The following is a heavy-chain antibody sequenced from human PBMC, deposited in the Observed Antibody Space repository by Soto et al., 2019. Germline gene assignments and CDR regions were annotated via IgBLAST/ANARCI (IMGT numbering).Heavy chain of an antibody. V-gene: IGHV3-21*01. CDR3: ARAGEYCSSTSPCSYYYYMDV. CDR1: GFTFSGYT. CDR2: FSSGTSNM. J-gene: IGHJ6*03. Sequence: EVQLVESGGGLVKPGGSLSFSCAASGFTFSGYTMNWVRKAQGKGREWVPSFSSGTSNMYYAASVRGRFTISRDNAKNSLYLQMNSLRAEDTAVYYCARAGEYCSSTSPCSYYYYMDVWGKGTTVTVSS. D-gene: IGHD2-2*01.